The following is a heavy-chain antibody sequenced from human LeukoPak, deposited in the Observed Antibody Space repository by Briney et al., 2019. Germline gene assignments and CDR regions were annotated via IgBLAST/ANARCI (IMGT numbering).Heavy chain of an antibody. Sequence: PSETLSLTCAVYGGSFSGYYWSRIRQPPGKGLEWIGEINHSGSTNYNPSLKSRVTISVDTSKNQFSLKLSSVTAADTAVYYCARGETTVTAYYFDYWGQGTLVTVSS. CDR1: GGSFSGYY. J-gene: IGHJ4*02. D-gene: IGHD4-17*01. CDR3: ARGETTVTAYYFDY. CDR2: INHSGST. V-gene: IGHV4-34*01.